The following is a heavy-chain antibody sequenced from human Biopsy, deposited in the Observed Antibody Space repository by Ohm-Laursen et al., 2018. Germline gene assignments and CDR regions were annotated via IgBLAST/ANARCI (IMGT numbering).Heavy chain of an antibody. V-gene: IGHV1-8*01. CDR1: GYTFTDYD. J-gene: IGHJ4*02. CDR2: MNPKSGKT. D-gene: IGHD1-1*01. Sequence: SVKVSCKASGYTFTDYDIIWVRQATGQGPEWMGWMNPKSGKTGYEQKFRGRVTMTSDTSISTAYMELSSLGSEDTAAYYCARAVRSQLVSEYWGQGTLVTVSS. CDR3: ARAVRSQLVSEY.